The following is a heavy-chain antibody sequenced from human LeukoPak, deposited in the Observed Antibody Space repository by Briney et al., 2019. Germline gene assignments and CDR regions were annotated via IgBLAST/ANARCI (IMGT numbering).Heavy chain of an antibody. V-gene: IGHV3-30*02. J-gene: IGHJ4*02. CDR2: IRYDGSNK. D-gene: IGHD2-2*02. Sequence: AGGSLRLSCAASGCTFSSYGMRWVRQAPGKGVEWVAFIRYDGSNKYYEDSVKGRVTISRDNSKNTLYLQMNSLRAEDTAVYYCAKDTIVVVPAAILAQWGQGTLVTVSS. CDR1: GCTFSSYG. CDR3: AKDTIVVVPAAILAQ.